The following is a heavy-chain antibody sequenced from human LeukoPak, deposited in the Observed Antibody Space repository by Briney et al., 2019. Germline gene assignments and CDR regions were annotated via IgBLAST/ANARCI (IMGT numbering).Heavy chain of an antibody. Sequence: ASVKVSCKTSGYTFTTYGISWVRQAPGQGLEWMGWISAYNGKTNYAQKFQGRVTMTTDTSTTTAYMELSSLRSEDTAVYYCARGGAVYSSSSYPFHYWGQGTLVTVSS. CDR1: GYTFTTYG. D-gene: IGHD6-6*01. CDR2: ISAYNGKT. V-gene: IGHV1-18*01. J-gene: IGHJ4*02. CDR3: ARGGAVYSSSSYPFHY.